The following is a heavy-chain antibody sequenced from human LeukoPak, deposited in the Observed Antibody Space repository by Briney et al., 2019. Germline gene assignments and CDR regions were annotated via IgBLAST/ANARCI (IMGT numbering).Heavy chain of an antibody. D-gene: IGHD3-9*01. CDR3: ARAGAVHYFDWLLHGY. CDR2: ISYDGSNK. J-gene: IGHJ4*02. V-gene: IGHV3-30*04. CDR1: GFTFSSYA. Sequence: GGSLRLSCAASGFTFSSYAMHWVRQAPGKGLEWVAVISYDGSNKYYADSVKGRFTISRDNSKNTLYLQMNSLRAEDTAVYYCARAGAVHYFDWLLHGYWGQGTLVTVS.